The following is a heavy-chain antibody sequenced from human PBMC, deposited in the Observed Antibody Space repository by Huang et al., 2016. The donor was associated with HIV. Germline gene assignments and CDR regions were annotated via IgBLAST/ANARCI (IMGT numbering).Heavy chain of an antibody. CDR1: GGSISTGNYA. Sequence: QVQLQESGPGLVKPSETLSLTCTVSGGSISTGNYAWSWIRQPAGKGLEWVGHFSTGGSANYNPALKSRVTISLDTSKTQFSLKLSSVTAADSAVYYCARVESGYYDAFDIWGPGTTVTVSS. J-gene: IGHJ3*02. D-gene: IGHD3-3*01. CDR2: FSTGGSA. CDR3: ARVESGYYDAFDI. V-gene: IGHV4-61*09.